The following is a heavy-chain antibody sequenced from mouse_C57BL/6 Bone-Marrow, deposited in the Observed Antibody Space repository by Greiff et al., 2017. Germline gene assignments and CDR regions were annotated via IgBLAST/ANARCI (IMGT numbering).Heavy chain of an antibody. V-gene: IGHV1-81*01. J-gene: IGHJ3*01. Sequence: QVQLQQSGAELARPGASVKLSCKASGYTFTSYGISWVKQRTGQGLEWIGGIYPRSGNTYYNEKFKGKATLTADNASSTAYMELRSLTSEDSAVYVGASLGTMSDYDACFAYWGQGTLVTVSA. CDR1: GYTFTSYG. CDR3: ASLGTMSDYDACFAY. CDR2: IYPRSGNT. D-gene: IGHD2-4*01.